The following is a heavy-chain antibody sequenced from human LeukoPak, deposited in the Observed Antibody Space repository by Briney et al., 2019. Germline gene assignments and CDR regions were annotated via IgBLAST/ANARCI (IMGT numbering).Heavy chain of an antibody. CDR3: ARYDNFLTGYPFDY. CDR1: GGSINSFY. Sequence: SETLSLTCTVSGGSINSFYWSWLRQLPGKGLEWIGYVYYTGSTKYNPSLKSRVTISVDTSENQFSLNLSSVTAADTAVYYCARYDNFLTGYPFDYWGQGALVTVSS. V-gene: IGHV4-59*08. D-gene: IGHD3/OR15-3a*01. J-gene: IGHJ4*02. CDR2: VYYTGST.